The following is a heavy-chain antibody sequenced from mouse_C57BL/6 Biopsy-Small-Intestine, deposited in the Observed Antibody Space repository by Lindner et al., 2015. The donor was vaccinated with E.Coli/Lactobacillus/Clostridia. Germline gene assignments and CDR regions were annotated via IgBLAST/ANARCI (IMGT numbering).Heavy chain of an antibody. D-gene: IGHD2-1*01. Sequence: VQLQSRGGGLVKPGGSLKPSCVASGFTFSDYGMHWVRQAPEKGLEWVAYISSGSSTIYYADTVKGRFTISRDNAKNTLFLQMTSLRSEDTAMYYCAIYYGNLGGAMDYWGQGTSVTVSS. J-gene: IGHJ4*01. CDR1: GFTFSDYG. CDR3: AIYYGNLGGAMDY. CDR2: ISSGSSTI. V-gene: IGHV5-17*01.